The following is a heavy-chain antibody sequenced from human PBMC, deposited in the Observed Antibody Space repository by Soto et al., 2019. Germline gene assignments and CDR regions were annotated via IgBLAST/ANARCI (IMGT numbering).Heavy chain of an antibody. J-gene: IGHJ6*03. D-gene: IGHD2-2*01. V-gene: IGHV4-39*01. CDR2: IYYSGST. CDR1: GGSVSSGTYY. Sequence: PSETLSLTCTVSGGSVSSGTYYWTWIRQPPGKGLEWIGYIYYSGSTYYNPSLKSRVTISVDTSKNQFSLKLSSVTAADTAVYYCARHRGYCSSTSCYWGYYYYYMDVWGKGTTVTVSS. CDR3: ARHRGYCSSTSCYWGYYYYYMDV.